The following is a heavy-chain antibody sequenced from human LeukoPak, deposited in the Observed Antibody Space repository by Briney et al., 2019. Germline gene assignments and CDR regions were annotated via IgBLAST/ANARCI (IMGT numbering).Heavy chain of an antibody. V-gene: IGHV3-23*01. Sequence: GGSLRLSCAASGFTFSSYWWGWVRQAPGKGLEWVSAISGSGGSTYYADSVKGRFTISRDKSKNTLYLQMNRLRAEDTAVYYCAKDQSGSYFGDAFDIWGQGTMVTVSS. CDR1: GFTFSSYW. CDR3: AKDQSGSYFGDAFDI. J-gene: IGHJ3*02. CDR2: ISGSGGST. D-gene: IGHD1-26*01.